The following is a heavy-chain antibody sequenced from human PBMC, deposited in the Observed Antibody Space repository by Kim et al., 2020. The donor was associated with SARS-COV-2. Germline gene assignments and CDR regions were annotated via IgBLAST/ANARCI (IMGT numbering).Heavy chain of an antibody. Sequence: GGSLRLSCAASGFTFSTYAMSWVRQAPGKGLEWVSAISGSGGSTYYADSVKGRFTISRDNSKNTLYLQMNSLRADDTAVYSCAKGSSGSYARLDYWGQGTLVTVSS. V-gene: IGHV3-23*01. CDR1: GFTFSTYA. J-gene: IGHJ4*02. CDR2: ISGSGGST. D-gene: IGHD1-26*01. CDR3: AKGSSGSYARLDY.